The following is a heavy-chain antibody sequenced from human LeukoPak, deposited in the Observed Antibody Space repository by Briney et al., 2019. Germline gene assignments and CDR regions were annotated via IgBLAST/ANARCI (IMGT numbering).Heavy chain of an antibody. J-gene: IGHJ4*02. CDR1: GTSINRGTHY. Sequence: SETLSLTCSVSGTSINRGTHYWSWVRQAAGKGLEWIGRVYATGNTNYNPSLWSRLSISIDTSRNQFSLRLGSVTAADTAIYYCARDRSYYSDTGTDYWGQGKMVIVSS. V-gene: IGHV4-61*02. CDR2: VYATGNT. D-gene: IGHD3-10*01. CDR3: ARDRSYYSDTGTDY.